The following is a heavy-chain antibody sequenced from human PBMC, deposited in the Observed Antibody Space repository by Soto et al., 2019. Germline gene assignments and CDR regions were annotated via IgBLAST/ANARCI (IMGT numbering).Heavy chain of an antibody. CDR1: GGSISSSSYY. V-gene: IGHV4-39*01. D-gene: IGHD6-13*01. CDR3: ARVKGSSWYGDHFDY. J-gene: IGHJ4*02. CDR2: IYYSGST. Sequence: SETLSLTCTVSGGSISSSSYYWGWIRQPPGKGLEWIGSIYYSGSTYYNPSLKSRVTISVDTSKNQFSLKLSSVTAADTAVYYCARVKGSSWYGDHFDYWGQGTLVTVSS.